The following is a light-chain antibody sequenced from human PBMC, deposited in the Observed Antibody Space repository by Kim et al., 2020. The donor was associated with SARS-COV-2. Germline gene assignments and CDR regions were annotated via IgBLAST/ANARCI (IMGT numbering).Light chain of an antibody. V-gene: IGKV1-5*01. J-gene: IGKJ1*01. Sequence: DIQMTQSPSTLSASVGDRVTITCRASQSISNWLACYQQKPGKAPKLLIYDASTLESGVPSRFSGSGSGTEFTLTISSLQPDDFATFYCQQYNSYSPTFGQGTKVDIK. CDR3: QQYNSYSPT. CDR1: QSISNW. CDR2: DAS.